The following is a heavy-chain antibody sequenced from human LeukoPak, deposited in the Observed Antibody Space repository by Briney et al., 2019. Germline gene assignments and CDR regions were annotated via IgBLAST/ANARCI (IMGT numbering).Heavy chain of an antibody. D-gene: IGHD3-9*01. J-gene: IGHJ4*02. CDR3: ARGELRYFDWTDY. V-gene: IGHV3-33*01. Sequence: TGGSLRLSCAGSGCTFSSYGMHWVRQAPGKGLEWVAVIWYDGSNKYYADSVKGRFTISRDNSKNTLYLQMNSLRAEDTAVYYCARGELRYFDWTDYWGQGTLVTVSS. CDR2: IWYDGSNK. CDR1: GCTFSSYG.